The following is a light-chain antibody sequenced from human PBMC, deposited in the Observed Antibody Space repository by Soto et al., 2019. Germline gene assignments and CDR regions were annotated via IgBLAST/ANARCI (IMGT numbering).Light chain of an antibody. J-gene: IGKJ4*01. CDR2: AAS. CDR3: QQVKSYPFT. V-gene: IGKV1-9*01. CDR1: QGISSY. Sequence: DIQLTQSPSFQSASVGDRVTITCRASQGISSYLAWYQQKPGKAPKLLIYAASTLQSGVPSRFSGSGFGTEHTLTISSLQPEDLAPYYCQQVKSYPFTFGGGTKVEIK.